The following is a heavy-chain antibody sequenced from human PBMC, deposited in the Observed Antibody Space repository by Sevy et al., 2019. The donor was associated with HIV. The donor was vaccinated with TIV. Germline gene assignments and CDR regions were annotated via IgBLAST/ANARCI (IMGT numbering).Heavy chain of an antibody. CDR3: SRGGGLDYLDRSGYYSPLDY. D-gene: IGHD3-22*01. J-gene: IGHJ4*02. Sequence: GGSLRLSCAASGFTFSSYGMHWVRQAPGKGLEWVAVIWYDGSNKFYADSVKGRFTISRNNAKNTLYLQMNNLRTEDTAVYYCSRGGGLDYLDRSGYYSPLDYWGQGTLVTVSS. CDR1: GFTFSSYG. V-gene: IGHV3-33*08. CDR2: IWYDGSNK.